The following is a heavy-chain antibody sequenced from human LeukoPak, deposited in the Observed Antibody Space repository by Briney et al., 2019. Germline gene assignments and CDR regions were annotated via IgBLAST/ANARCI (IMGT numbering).Heavy chain of an antibody. V-gene: IGHV4-31*03. CDR1: GGSISSGGYY. CDR2: IYYSGST. J-gene: IGHJ4*02. CDR3: ARGLLGYSSGRYYFDY. D-gene: IGHD6-19*01. Sequence: PSETLSLTSTVSGGSISSGGYYWSWIRQHPGKGLEWIGYIYYSGSTYYNPSLKSRVTISVDTSKNQFSLKLSSVTAADTAVYYCARGLLGYSSGRYYFDYWGQGTLVTVSS.